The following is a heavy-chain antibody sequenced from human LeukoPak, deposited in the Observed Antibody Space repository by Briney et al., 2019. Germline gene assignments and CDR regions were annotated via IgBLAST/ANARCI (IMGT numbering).Heavy chain of an antibody. V-gene: IGHV1-2*02. Sequence: ASVKVSCKASGYTFTGYYMHWVRQAPGQGLEWMGWINPNSGGPNSAQTFQGRVTMTRDTSISTASRELRRLRSDATAVYYCARVGHGFYGDYIDYWGQGTLVTVSS. D-gene: IGHD4-17*01. CDR2: INPNSGGP. CDR3: ARVGHGFYGDYIDY. J-gene: IGHJ4*02. CDR1: GYTFTGYY.